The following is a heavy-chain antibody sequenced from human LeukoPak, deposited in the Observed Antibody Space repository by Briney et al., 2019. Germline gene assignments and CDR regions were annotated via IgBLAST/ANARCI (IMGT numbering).Heavy chain of an antibody. CDR2: INPNSGGT. D-gene: IGHD6-13*01. J-gene: IGHJ4*02. V-gene: IGHV1-2*02. Sequence: ASVKVSCKASGYTFTGYYMHWVRQAPGQGLEWMGWINPNSGGTNYAQKFQGRVTMTRDASISTAYMELSRLRSDDTAVYYCARAGIAAAGPDYWGQGTLVTVSS. CDR1: GYTFTGYY. CDR3: ARAGIAAAGPDY.